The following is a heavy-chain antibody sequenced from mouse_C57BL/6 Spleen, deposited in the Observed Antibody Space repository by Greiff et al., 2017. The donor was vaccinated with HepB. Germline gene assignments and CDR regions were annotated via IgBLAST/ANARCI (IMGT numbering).Heavy chain of an antibody. CDR3: ARGLVITTVVATDY. CDR1: GYTFTSYW. V-gene: IGHV1-53*01. D-gene: IGHD1-1*01. CDR2: INPNNGGN. J-gene: IGHJ2*01. Sequence: QVQLQQPGTELVKPGASVKLSCKASGYTFTSYWMHWVKQRPGQGLEWIGNINPNNGGNNYNEKFKSKATLTVDKSSSTAYMQLSSLTSEDSAVYYCARGLVITTVVATDYWGQGTTLTVSS.